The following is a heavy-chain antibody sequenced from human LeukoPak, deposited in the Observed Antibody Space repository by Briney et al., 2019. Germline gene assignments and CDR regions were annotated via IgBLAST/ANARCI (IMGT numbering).Heavy chain of an antibody. D-gene: IGHD7-27*01. V-gene: IGHV1-69*04. CDR3: AKTGDLYYYYGMDV. Sequence: LVKVSCKASGGTFSSYAISWVRQAPGQGLEWMGRIIPIFGIANYAQKFQGRVTITADKSTSTAYMELSSLRSEDTAVYYCAKTGDLYYYYGMDVWGQGTTVTVSS. CDR2: IIPIFGIA. CDR1: GGTFSSYA. J-gene: IGHJ6*02.